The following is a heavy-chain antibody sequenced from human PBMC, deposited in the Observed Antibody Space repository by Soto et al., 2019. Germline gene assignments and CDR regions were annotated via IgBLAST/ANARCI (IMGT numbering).Heavy chain of an antibody. CDR1: GGSISSYY. V-gene: IGHV4-59*01. CDR3: ARVHWVMREMWFDP. Sequence: SETLSLTCTVSGGSISSYYWSWIRQPPGKGLEWIGYIYYSGSTNYNPSLKSRVTISVDTSKNQFSLKLSSVTAADTAVYYCARVHWVMREMWFDPWGLGTLVTVSS. CDR2: IYYSGST. J-gene: IGHJ5*02. D-gene: IGHD3-16*01.